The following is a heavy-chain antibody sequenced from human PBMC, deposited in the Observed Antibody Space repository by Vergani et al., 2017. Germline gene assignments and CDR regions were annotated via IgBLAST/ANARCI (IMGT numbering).Heavy chain of an antibody. J-gene: IGHJ5*02. Sequence: QVQLVESGGGVVQPGRSLRLSCAASGFTFSSYGMHWVRQAPGKGLEWVAVISYDGSNKYYADSVKGRFTISRDNSKNTLYLQMNSLRAEDTAVYYCARDRSGYWERFDPWGQGTLVTVSS. V-gene: IGHV3-30*03. D-gene: IGHD3-22*01. CDR2: ISYDGSNK. CDR1: GFTFSSYG. CDR3: ARDRSGYWERFDP.